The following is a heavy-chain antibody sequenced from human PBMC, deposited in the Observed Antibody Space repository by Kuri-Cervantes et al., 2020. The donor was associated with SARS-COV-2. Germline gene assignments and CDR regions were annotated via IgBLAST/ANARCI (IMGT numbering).Heavy chain of an antibody. CDR2: INHSGST. D-gene: IGHD2-21*02. V-gene: IGHV4-34*01. Sequence: AETLCLTCTVYGGSFSGYNWYWSRKRPGKGLEWIGEINHSGSTNSNPSPTSRVTISVDTSKNQFSLKLSSVTVADTAVYYCARGRPVSAFYRTRYLDYWGQGTLVTVSS. J-gene: IGHJ4*02. CDR3: ARGRPVSAFYRTRYLDY. CDR1: GGSFSGYN.